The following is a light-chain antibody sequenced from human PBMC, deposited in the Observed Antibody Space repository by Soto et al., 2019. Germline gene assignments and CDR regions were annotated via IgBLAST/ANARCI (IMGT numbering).Light chain of an antibody. CDR1: QSVSNY. CDR3: QQRSNWPLT. V-gene: IGKV3-11*01. Sequence: EIVLTQSPATLSLSPGEGATLSCRASQSVSNYLAWYQQKPGQAPRLLIYDASQRATGIPARFSGSGSGTDFTLTISRLEPEDFAVYYCQQRSNWPLTFGGGTKVEIK. J-gene: IGKJ4*01. CDR2: DAS.